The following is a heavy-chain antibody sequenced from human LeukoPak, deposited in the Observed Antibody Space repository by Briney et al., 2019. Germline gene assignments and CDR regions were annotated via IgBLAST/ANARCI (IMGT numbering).Heavy chain of an antibody. J-gene: IGHJ4*02. CDR2: ISESGVGT. CDR3: AKVKVGATIDY. Sequence: GGSLRLSCAASGFTFRSYAMNWVRQAPGKGLEWVSRISESGVGTNYADSVKGRFTSSRDNSKNTLYLQMNSLRAEDTAVYYCAKVKVGATIDYWGQGTLVTVSS. D-gene: IGHD1-26*01. V-gene: IGHV3-23*01. CDR1: GFTFRSYA.